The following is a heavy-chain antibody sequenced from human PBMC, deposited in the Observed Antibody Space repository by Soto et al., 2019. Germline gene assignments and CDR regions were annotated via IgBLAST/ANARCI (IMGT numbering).Heavy chain of an antibody. CDR2: IYSGGST. V-gene: IGHV3-66*01. D-gene: IGHD2-15*01. J-gene: IGHJ4*02. CDR3: ARDSKYCSGGSCYSYYFDY. Sequence: PGGSLRLSCAASGFTVSSNYMSWVRQAPGKGLEWVSVIYSGGSTYYADSVKGRFTISRDNSKNTLYLQMNSLRAEDTAVYYCARDSKYCSGGSCYSYYFDYWGQGTLVTVSS. CDR1: GFTVSSNY.